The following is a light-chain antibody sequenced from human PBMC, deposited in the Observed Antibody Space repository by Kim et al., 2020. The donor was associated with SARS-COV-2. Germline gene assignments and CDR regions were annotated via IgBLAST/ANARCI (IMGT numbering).Light chain of an antibody. CDR2: AAS. CDR1: QSISNY. Sequence: DIQMTQSPSSLSASVGDRVTITCRASQSISNYLNWYQQKPGRAPNLLIYAASKLQSGVPSRFSGSGSGTDSTLTITNLQPEDFATYYCQQSHSTLYTFGQGTKLEI. CDR3: QQSHSTLYT. J-gene: IGKJ2*01. V-gene: IGKV1-39*01.